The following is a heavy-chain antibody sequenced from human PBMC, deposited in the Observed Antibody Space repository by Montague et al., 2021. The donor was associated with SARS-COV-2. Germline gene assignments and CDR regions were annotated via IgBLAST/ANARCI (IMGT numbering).Heavy chain of an antibody. Sequence: SETLSLTCAVYGGSFNDYYWTWVRQPPGKGLEWIGEITHSGNTKYNPSLQNRVTMSVDKSKNQFSLKLTSATAADTATYHCARGQVTAVAIRIVCPAAGAFDPWGRGTTVTVSS. CDR2: ITHSGNT. CDR3: ARGQVTAVAIRIVCPAAGAFDP. V-gene: IGHV4-34*01. CDR1: GGSFNDYY. D-gene: IGHD3-3*02. J-gene: IGHJ3*01.